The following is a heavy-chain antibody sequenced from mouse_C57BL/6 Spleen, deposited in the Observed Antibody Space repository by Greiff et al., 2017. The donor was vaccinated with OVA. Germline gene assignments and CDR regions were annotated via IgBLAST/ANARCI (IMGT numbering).Heavy chain of an antibody. CDR3: ARGGYYDYAWFAY. V-gene: IGHV5-4*03. Sequence: EVKVEESGGGLVKPGGSLKLSCAASGFTFSSYAMSWVRQTPEKRLEWVATISDGGSYTYYPDNVKGRFTISRDNAKNNLYLQMSHLKSEDTAMYYCARGGYYDYAWFAYWGQGTLVTVSA. J-gene: IGHJ3*01. CDR2: ISDGGSYT. D-gene: IGHD2-4*01. CDR1: GFTFSSYA.